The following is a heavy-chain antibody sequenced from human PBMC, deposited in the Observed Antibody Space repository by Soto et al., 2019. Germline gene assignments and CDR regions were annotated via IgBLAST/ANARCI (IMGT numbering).Heavy chain of an antibody. CDR2: ISAYNGKR. V-gene: IGHV1-18*01. D-gene: IGHD2-2*01. J-gene: IGHJ4*02. CDR1: GYRFYSYG. CDR3: ARVYCPSTTCTPDFTFDY. Sequence: ASVKVSCKSSGYRFYSYGFSWVRQAPGQGLEWVGWISAYNGKRDFAQKFQDRVTMATDTSTNTAYMYLTSLRSDDTAVYFCARVYCPSTTCTPDFTFDYWGQ.